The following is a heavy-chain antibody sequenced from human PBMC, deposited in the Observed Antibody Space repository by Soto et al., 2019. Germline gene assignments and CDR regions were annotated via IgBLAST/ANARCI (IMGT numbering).Heavy chain of an antibody. Sequence: QVQLVQSGAEVKKPGSSVKVSCKASGGTFSSYAISWVRQAPGQGLEWMGGIIPIFGTANYAQKFQGRVTXTXXEATGPAHMELSSLRSEDTAVDYGARGRSSRICDYWGQGTLVTVSS. D-gene: IGHD6-13*01. CDR1: GGTFSSYA. CDR2: IIPIFGTA. V-gene: IGHV1-69*12. CDR3: ARGRSSRICDY. J-gene: IGHJ4*02.